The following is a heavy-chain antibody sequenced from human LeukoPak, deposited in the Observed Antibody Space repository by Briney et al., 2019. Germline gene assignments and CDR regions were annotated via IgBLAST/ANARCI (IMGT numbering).Heavy chain of an antibody. D-gene: IGHD5-24*01. V-gene: IGHV4-59*01. CDR2: IYKGST. J-gene: IGHJ4*02. Sequence: SETLSLACTISGGSISTYHWSWIRQPPEKGLEWIGYIYKGSTNYNPSLKSRVTISVVTSKNQFSLKLRSVTAADTAVYYCARLTRDGYTTFWGQGTLVTVSS. CDR1: GGSISTYH. CDR3: ARLTRDGYTTF.